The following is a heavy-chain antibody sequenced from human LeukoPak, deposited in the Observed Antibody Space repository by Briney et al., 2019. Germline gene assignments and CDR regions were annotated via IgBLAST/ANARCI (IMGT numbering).Heavy chain of an antibody. Sequence: SVKVSCKPSGYTFTSYGISLVRQAPGQGREWMGRIIAIFGTANHAQKFQGTVTITTDESTSTAYMELSSPRSEDTAVYYCARGSPPRGAHALGVFDYWGQGALVTVSS. CDR1: GYTFTSYG. J-gene: IGHJ4*02. CDR3: ARGSPPRGAHALGVFDY. D-gene: IGHD3-10*01. V-gene: IGHV1-69*05. CDR2: IIAIFGTA.